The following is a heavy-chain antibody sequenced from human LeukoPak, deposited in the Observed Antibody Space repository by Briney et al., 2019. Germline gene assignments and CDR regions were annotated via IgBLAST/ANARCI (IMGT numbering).Heavy chain of an antibody. CDR1: GFSLSTSGVG. Sequence: SGPTLVKPTQTLTLTCTFSGFSLSTSGVGVGWIRQPPGKALEWLPLIYWDDDNRYSPSLKSRLTITKDTSKNQVVLTMTNMDPVDTATYYCAHSRSTKYRSRTSCYIHDAFDIWGQGTMVTVSS. CDR3: AHSRSTKYRSRTSCYIHDAFDI. CDR2: IYWDDDN. J-gene: IGHJ3*02. D-gene: IGHD2-2*02. V-gene: IGHV2-5*02.